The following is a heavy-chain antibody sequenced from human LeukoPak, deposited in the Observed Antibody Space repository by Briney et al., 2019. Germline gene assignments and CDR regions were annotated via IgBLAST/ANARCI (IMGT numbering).Heavy chain of an antibody. J-gene: IGHJ6*02. V-gene: IGHV1-69*13. D-gene: IGHD2-21*02. CDR3: VRVHYDPYCGGDCYSRHYHYYGMDV. Sequence: GASVKVSCKASGGTFSSYAISWVRQAPGRGLEWMGGIIPIFGTANYAQKFQGRVTITADESTSTAYMELSSLRSEDTAVYYCVRVHYDPYCGGDCYSRHYHYYGMDVWGQGTTVTVSS. CDR1: GGTFSSYA. CDR2: IIPIFGTA.